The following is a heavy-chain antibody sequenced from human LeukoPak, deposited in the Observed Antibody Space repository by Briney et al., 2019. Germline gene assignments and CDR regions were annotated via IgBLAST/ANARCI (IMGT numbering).Heavy chain of an antibody. D-gene: IGHD3-3*01. V-gene: IGHV1-69*05. Sequence: SVKVSCKASGGTFSSYAISWVRQAPGQGLEWMGRIIPIFGTANYAQKFQGRVTFTTDESTSTAYMELSSLRSEDTAVYYCARGGNYQYDFWSGYTPFDYWGQGTLVTVSS. CDR3: ARGGNYQYDFWSGYTPFDY. CDR2: IIPIFGTA. J-gene: IGHJ4*02. CDR1: GGTFSSYA.